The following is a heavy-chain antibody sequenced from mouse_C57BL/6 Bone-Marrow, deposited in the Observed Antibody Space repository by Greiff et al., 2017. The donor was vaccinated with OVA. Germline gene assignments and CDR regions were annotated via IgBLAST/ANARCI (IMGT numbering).Heavy chain of an antibody. CDR2: INPNNGGT. Sequence: EVKLMESGPELVKPGASVKMSCKASGYTFTDYNMHWVKQSHGKSLEWIGYINPNNGGTSYNQKFKGKATLTVNKSSSTAYMELRSLTSEDSAVYYCARKGLTGTAWFAYWGQGTLVTVSA. D-gene: IGHD4-1*01. CDR3: ARKGLTGTAWFAY. CDR1: GYTFTDYN. V-gene: IGHV1-22*01. J-gene: IGHJ3*01.